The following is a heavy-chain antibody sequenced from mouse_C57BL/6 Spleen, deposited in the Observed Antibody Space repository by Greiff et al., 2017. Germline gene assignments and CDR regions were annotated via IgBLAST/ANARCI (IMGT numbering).Heavy chain of an antibody. Sequence: DVKLVESGGDLVKPGGSLKLSCAASGFTFSSYGMSWVRQTPDKRLEWVATISSGGSYTYYPDSVKGRFTISRDNAKNTLYLQMSSLKSEDTAMYYCARHPYYYGSSYDYFDYWGQGTTLTVSS. D-gene: IGHD1-1*01. CDR3: ARHPYYYGSSYDYFDY. CDR1: GFTFSSYG. V-gene: IGHV5-6*02. J-gene: IGHJ2*01. CDR2: ISSGGSYT.